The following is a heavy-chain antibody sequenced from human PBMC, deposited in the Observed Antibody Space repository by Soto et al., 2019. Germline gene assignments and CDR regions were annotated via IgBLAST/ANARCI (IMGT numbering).Heavy chain of an antibody. V-gene: IGHV3-74*01. D-gene: IGHD3-22*01. CDR2: INSDGSST. CDR1: GFTISGYW. Sequence: EVQLVESGGGLVQPGGSLRLSCAASGFTISGYWMHWVRQAPGKRLVWVSRINSDGSSTSYADTVKGRFTISRDNAKKTLYMQMNSLRAEDTAVYYCARDPMSVRRMDVWGKGTTVTVSS. J-gene: IGHJ6*03. CDR3: ARDPMSVRRMDV.